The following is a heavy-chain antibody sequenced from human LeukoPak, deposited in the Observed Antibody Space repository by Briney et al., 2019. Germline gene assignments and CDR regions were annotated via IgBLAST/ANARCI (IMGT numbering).Heavy chain of an antibody. J-gene: IGHJ4*02. CDR2: ISSSGSTI. D-gene: IGHD3-9*01. CDR3: ASGPYYDILTGYSGDY. Sequence: GGSLRLSCAASGFTFSSYEMNWVRQAPGKGLEWVSYISSSGSTIYYADSVKGRFTISRDNAKNSLYLQMNSLRAEDTAVYYCASGPYYDILTGYSGDYWGQGTLVTVSS. V-gene: IGHV3-48*03. CDR1: GFTFSSYE.